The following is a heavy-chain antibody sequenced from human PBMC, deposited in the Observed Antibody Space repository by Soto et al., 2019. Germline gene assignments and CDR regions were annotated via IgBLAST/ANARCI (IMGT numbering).Heavy chain of an antibody. V-gene: IGHV1-46*01. CDR1: GYCFISHY. D-gene: IGHD2-2*01. Sequence: QVQLVQSGAEVTRPGASVKVSCKASGYCFISHYIHWVRQAPGQGLEWMGFINPSGGSATLAQKFQGRVTMTRDTSTSTVYMELTILRSEDAAVYYCARDYLSSKLSLSYFDFWGQGTLVTVSS. J-gene: IGHJ4*02. CDR3: ARDYLSSKLSLSYFDF. CDR2: INPSGGSA.